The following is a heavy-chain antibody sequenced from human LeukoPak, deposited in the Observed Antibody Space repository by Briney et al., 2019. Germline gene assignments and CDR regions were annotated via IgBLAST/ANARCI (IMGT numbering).Heavy chain of an antibody. V-gene: IGHV1-46*01. J-gene: IGHJ6*03. CDR3: ARVQGSSTSGSYYYYYMDV. CDR2: INPSGGST. CDR1: GYTFTSYY. Sequence: ASVKVSCKASGYTFTSYYMHWVRQAPGQGLEWMGIINPSGGSTSYAQKFQGRVTMTRNTSISTTYMELSSLRSEDTAVYYCARVQGSSTSGSYYYYYMDVWGKGTTVTISS. D-gene: IGHD2-2*01.